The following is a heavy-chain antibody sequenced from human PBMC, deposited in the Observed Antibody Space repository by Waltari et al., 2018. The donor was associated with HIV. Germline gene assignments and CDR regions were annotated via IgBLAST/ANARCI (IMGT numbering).Heavy chain of an antibody. V-gene: IGHV1-8*01. CDR2: MSPNSGNT. CDR3: ARGGSASMDV. CDR1: GYDLATYD. J-gene: IGHJ6*02. Sequence: QVQLVQSGAEVKKPGASVEVSCKGFGYDLATYDVNWVRQATGQGPEWMGWMSPNSGNTVYAQEFQGIVTMTRDTSISTVYMELSSLTSEDTAVYYCARGGSASMDVWGQGTTVTVSS.